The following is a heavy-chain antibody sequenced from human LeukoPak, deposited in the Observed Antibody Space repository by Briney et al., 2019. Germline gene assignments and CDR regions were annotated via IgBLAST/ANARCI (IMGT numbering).Heavy chain of an antibody. Sequence: PSETLSLTCTVSGGSISSYYWSWIRQPPGKGLEGIGYIYDSGRTNYNPSLKSRVTISVDTSKNQFSLKLSSVTAADTAVYYCARHPPQGYSSGLYYFDYWGQGTLVTVSS. CDR2: IYDSGRT. CDR3: ARHPPQGYSSGLYYFDY. CDR1: GGSISSYY. D-gene: IGHD6-19*01. V-gene: IGHV4-59*08. J-gene: IGHJ4*02.